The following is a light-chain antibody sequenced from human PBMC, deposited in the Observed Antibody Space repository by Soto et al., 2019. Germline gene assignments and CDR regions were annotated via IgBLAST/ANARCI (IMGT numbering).Light chain of an antibody. Sequence: QSVLTQPPSASGSPGQSVTISCTGTSSDVGYYNYVSWFQQHPGKGPKLTIYEVSKRPSGVPDRFSGSKSGNTASLTVSGLQAEDEADYYCSSHAGYNNFYVFGSGTKVTVL. CDR2: EVS. J-gene: IGLJ1*01. V-gene: IGLV2-8*01. CDR3: SSHAGYNNFYV. CDR1: SSDVGYYNY.